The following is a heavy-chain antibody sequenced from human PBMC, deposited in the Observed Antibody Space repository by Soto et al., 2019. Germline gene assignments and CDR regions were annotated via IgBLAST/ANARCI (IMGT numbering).Heavy chain of an antibody. CDR1: GFTFSTAW. CDR3: IRDPYGST. D-gene: IGHD3-10*01. J-gene: IGHJ5*02. CDR2: IKTTSDGGTI. V-gene: IGHV3-15*01. Sequence: GGSLRLSCAASGFTFSTAWMTWVRQAPGRGLEWVARIKTTSDGGTIHYAAPVKGRFTISRDDSKDTLFLRMNSLKIEDTALYYCIRDPYGSTWGQGTLVTVSS.